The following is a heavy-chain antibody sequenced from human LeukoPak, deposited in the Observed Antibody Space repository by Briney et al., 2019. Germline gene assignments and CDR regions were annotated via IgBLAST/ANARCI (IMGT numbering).Heavy chain of an antibody. V-gene: IGHV4-59*10. CDR2: IYTSGST. D-gene: IGHD5-18*01. CDR3: ARGEYSYGLYYDY. CDR1: GGSFSGYY. Sequence: PSETLSLTCAVYGGSFSGYYWSWIRQPAGKGLEWIGRIYTSGSTNYNPSLKSRVTMSVDTSKNQFSLKLSSVTAADTAVYYCARGEYSYGLYYDYWGQGTLVTVSS. J-gene: IGHJ4*02.